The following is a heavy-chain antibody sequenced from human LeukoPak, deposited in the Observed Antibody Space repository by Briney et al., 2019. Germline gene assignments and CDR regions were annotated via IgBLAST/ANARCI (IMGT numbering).Heavy chain of an antibody. V-gene: IGHV1-69*13. Sequence: SVKVSCKASGGTFSSYAISWVRQAPGQGLEWMGGIIPIFGTANYAQKFQGRVTITADESTSTAYMELSSLRSEDTAAYYCARGSRSYYDSSGYFDWGQGTLVTVSS. CDR2: IIPIFGTA. J-gene: IGHJ4*02. CDR1: GGTFSSYA. D-gene: IGHD3-22*01. CDR3: ARGSRSYYDSSGYFD.